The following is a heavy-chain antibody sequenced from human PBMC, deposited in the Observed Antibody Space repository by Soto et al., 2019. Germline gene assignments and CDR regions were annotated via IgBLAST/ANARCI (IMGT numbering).Heavy chain of an antibody. V-gene: IGHV3-23*01. D-gene: IGHD3-10*01. CDR2: ISGSGGST. CDR3: ARAYGSGSSRNYYYYGMDV. CDR1: GFTFSSYA. J-gene: IGHJ6*02. Sequence: GGSLRLSCAASGFTFSSYAMSWVRQAPGKGLEWVSAISGSGGSTYYADSVKGRFTISRDNSKNTLYLQMNSLRAEDTAVYYSARAYGSGSSRNYYYYGMDVWGQGTTVTVSS.